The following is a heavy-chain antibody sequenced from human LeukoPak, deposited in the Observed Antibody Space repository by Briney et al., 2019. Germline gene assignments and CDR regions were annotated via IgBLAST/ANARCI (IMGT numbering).Heavy chain of an antibody. V-gene: IGHV1-46*01. Sequence: GASVKDSCKASGYTFTSYYMHWVRQAPGQGLEWMGIINPSGGSTSYAQKFQGRVTMTRDTSTSTVYMELSSLRSEDTAVYYCARKYYYDSSGYYFGWFDPWGQGTLVTVSS. CDR3: ARKYYYDSSGYYFGWFDP. D-gene: IGHD3-22*01. CDR2: INPSGGST. J-gene: IGHJ5*02. CDR1: GYTFTSYY.